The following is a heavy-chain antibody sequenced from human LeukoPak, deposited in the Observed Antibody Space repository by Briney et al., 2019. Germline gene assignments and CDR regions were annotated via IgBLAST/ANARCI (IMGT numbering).Heavy chain of an antibody. CDR2: ISYDGSNK. Sequence: TGGSLRLSCAASGFTFNSYAMHWVRQAPGKGLEWVAVISYDGSNKYYADSVKGRFTISRDNSKNTLYLQMNSLRAEDTAVYYCARERQQLVHNWFDPWGQGTLVTVSS. V-gene: IGHV3-30*04. J-gene: IGHJ5*02. D-gene: IGHD6-13*01. CDR3: ARERQQLVHNWFDP. CDR1: GFTFNSYA.